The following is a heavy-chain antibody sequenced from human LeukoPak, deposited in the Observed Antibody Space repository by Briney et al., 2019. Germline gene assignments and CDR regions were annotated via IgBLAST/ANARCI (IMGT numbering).Heavy chain of an antibody. D-gene: IGHD3-22*01. J-gene: IGHJ5*02. CDR2: IYYSGST. CDR1: GGSISSSSYY. Sequence: PSETLSLTCTVSGGSISSSSYYWGWIRQPPGKGLEWIRSIYYSGSTYYNPSLKSRVTISVDTSKNQFSLKLSSVTAADTAVYYCARDRSGSSHWFDPWGQGTLVTVSS. CDR3: ARDRSGSSHWFDP. V-gene: IGHV4-39*02.